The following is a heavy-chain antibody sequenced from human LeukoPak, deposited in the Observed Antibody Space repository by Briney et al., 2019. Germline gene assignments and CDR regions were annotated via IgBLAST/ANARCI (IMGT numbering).Heavy chain of an antibody. V-gene: IGHV3-33*06. CDR1: GFTFSSYG. D-gene: IGHD6-13*01. CDR3: AKDRAAAGPASEYFQH. J-gene: IGHJ1*01. CDR2: IWYDGSNK. Sequence: GGSLRLSCAAPGFTFSSYGMHWVRQAPGKGLEWVAVIWYDGSNKYYADSVKGRFTIFRDNSKNTLYLQMNSLRAEDTAVYYCAKDRAAAGPASEYFQHWGQGTLVTVSS.